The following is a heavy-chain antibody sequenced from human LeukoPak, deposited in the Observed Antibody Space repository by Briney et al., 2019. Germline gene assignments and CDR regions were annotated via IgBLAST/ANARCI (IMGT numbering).Heavy chain of an antibody. CDR1: GGSIRRYY. CDR3: ARANWNYYYYYYIDV. Sequence: SETLSLTCTVSGGSIRRYYWSWIRQPPGKGLEWIGYIYYSGSTNYNPSLKSRVTISVDTSKNQFSLKLSSVTAADTAVYYCARANWNYYYYYYIDVWGKGTTVTVSS. V-gene: IGHV4-59*12. D-gene: IGHD1-20*01. J-gene: IGHJ6*03. CDR2: IYYSGST.